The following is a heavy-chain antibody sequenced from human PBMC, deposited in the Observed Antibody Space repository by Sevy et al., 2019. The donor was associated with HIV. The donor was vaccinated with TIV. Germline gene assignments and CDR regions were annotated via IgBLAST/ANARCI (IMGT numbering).Heavy chain of an antibody. CDR1: GFTFNTYT. CDR2: ISSLSNYI. D-gene: IGHD3-10*01. Sequence: AGSLRLSCAASGFTFNTYTMNWVHQAPGKELEWVSSISSLSNYIYYADSVKGRFTVSRDNAKNSVFLQMNSLRAEDTAVYYCARPSGSGTWEAFDTWGQGTMVTVSS. CDR3: ARPSGSGTWEAFDT. J-gene: IGHJ3*02. V-gene: IGHV3-21*01.